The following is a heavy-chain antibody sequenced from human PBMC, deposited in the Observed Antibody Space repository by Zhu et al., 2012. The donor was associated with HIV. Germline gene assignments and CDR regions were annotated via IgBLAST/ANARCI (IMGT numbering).Heavy chain of an antibody. V-gene: IGHV4-39*01. CDR1: GGSISSTNYY. J-gene: IGHJ4*02. CDR2: VYYSGYT. D-gene: IGHD1-1*01. Sequence: QVQLQESGPGLVKPSETLSLICTVSGGSISSTNYYWGWIRQPPGKGLEWIGSVYYSGYTDHNAALKSRVTMSVNTPKNQFSLNLSSVTAADTAVYYCARRGSQSLERVDYYFDYWSQGTLVTVSS. CDR3: ARRGSQSLERVDYYFDY.